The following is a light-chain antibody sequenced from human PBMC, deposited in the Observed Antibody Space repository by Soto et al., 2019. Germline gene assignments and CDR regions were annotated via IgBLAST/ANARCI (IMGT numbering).Light chain of an antibody. CDR3: SSYTTISTLV. V-gene: IGLV2-14*01. CDR1: SSDVGGYDY. Sequence: QSALTQPASVSRSPGQSITISCTGTSSDVGGYDYVSWYQQHPGKAPKLMIFDVTSRPSGVSNRFSGSKSGNTASLTISRLQAEDEADYYCSSYTTISTLVFGGGTKLTVL. CDR2: DVT. J-gene: IGLJ2*01.